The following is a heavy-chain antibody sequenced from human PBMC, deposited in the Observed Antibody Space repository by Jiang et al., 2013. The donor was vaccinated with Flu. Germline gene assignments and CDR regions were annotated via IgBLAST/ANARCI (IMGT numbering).Heavy chain of an antibody. CDR3: ARGTDYDVLTGASYLFDY. D-gene: IGHD3-9*01. Sequence: LTCTVSGGSISSGDYYWGWIRQPPGKGLEYIGYIYHSGSAYYSPSLESRVTISVDTSKNQFSLKVRSVTAADTAVYYCARGTDYDVLTGASYLFDYWGQGILVTVSS. V-gene: IGHV4-30-4*08. J-gene: IGHJ4*02. CDR1: GGSISSGDYY. CDR2: IYHSGSA.